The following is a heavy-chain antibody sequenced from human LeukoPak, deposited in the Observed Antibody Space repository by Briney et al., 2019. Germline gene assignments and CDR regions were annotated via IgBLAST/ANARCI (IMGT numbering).Heavy chain of an antibody. CDR2: IYHSGST. Sequence: SETLSLTCAVSGYSISSGYYWGWIRQPPGKGLEWIGSIYHSGSTYYNPSLKSRVTISVDTSKNQFSLKLSSVTAADTAVYYCARHGSGPLDYWRQGTLVTVSS. CDR1: GYSISSGYY. CDR3: ARHGSGPLDY. J-gene: IGHJ4*02. V-gene: IGHV4-38-2*01.